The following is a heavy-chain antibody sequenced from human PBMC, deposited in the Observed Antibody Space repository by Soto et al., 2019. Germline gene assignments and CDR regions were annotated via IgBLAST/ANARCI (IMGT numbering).Heavy chain of an antibody. Sequence: DVQLVESGGGLIQPGESLRLSCAAFGFTISGKKYVAWLRQAPGKVLEWVSALYDIDGSFYADSVKGRFTTSSDSSKTNVYLQMNDLRPDDTAVYYCAPWHEREHAYDVWGLGTTVTVSS. D-gene: IGHD1-1*01. CDR1: GFTISGKKY. CDR2: LYDIDGS. J-gene: IGHJ3*01. CDR3: APWHEREHAYDV. V-gene: IGHV3-53*01.